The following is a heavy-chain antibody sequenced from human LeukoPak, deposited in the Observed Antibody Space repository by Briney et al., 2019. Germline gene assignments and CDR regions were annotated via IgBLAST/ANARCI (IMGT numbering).Heavy chain of an antibody. CDR3: AKDRDGADRIVL. CDR2: LNPNTGHA. Sequence: ASVKVSCKVVAYDFTGYHIHWVRQAPGQGPEWMGRLNPNTGHAVYAFKFQGRVTITRDTSSNTAYMEVTRLTSDDTALYYCAKDRDGADRIVLWGQGTLVTVSS. CDR1: AYDFTGYH. D-gene: IGHD5-24*01. V-gene: IGHV1-2*06. J-gene: IGHJ4*02.